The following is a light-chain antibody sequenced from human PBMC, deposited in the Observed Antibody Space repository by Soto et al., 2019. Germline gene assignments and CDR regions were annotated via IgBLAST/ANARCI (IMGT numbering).Light chain of an antibody. V-gene: IGLV2-14*01. CDR1: SSDIGGHNF. CDR3: SSYTTSSYVV. Sequence: QSALTQPAAVSGSPGQSITISCTGTSSDIGGHNFVSWYQHHPGKAPKLLIYEVSYRASGVSNRFTGSKSANTASLTISGLQAEDEADYSCSSYTTSSYVVFGEGTKLTVL. CDR2: EVS. J-gene: IGLJ2*01.